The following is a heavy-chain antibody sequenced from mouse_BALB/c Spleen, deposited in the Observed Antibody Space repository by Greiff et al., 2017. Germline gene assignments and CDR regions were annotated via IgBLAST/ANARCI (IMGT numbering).Heavy chain of an antibody. Sequence: QVQLKESGPGLVAPSQSLSITCTVSGFSLTSYGVHWVRQPPGKGLEWLGVIWAGGSTNYNSALMSRLSISKDNSKSQVFLKMNSLQTDDTAMYYCARDLIKYGDYGEYFEVWGAGSTVTVSA. J-gene: IGHJ1*01. CDR3: ARDLIKYGDYGEYFEV. V-gene: IGHV2-9*02. CDR1: GFSLTSYG. D-gene: IGHD2-13*01. CDR2: IWAGGST.